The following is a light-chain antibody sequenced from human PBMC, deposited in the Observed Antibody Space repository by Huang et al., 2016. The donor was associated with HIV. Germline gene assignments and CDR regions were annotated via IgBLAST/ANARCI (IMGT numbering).Light chain of an antibody. V-gene: IGKV2-28*01. CDR1: QSLLHSNGFIY. J-gene: IGKJ4*01. CDR3: MQALETPLT. CDR2: LGS. Sequence: DIVMTQSPLSLPVTPGEPALISCRSSQSLLHSNGFIYLDWYLQKPGQSPQLLISLGSNRASGVPDRFSGSGSGTYFTLKISRVEAEDVGVYYCMQALETPLTFGGGTKVEIK.